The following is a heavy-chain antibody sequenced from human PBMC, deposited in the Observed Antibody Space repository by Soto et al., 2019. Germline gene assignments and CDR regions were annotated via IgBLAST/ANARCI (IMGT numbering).Heavy chain of an antibody. Sequence: QVQLQESRPGLVKPSETLSLTCTVSGGSVSSGSHYWSWIGQPPGKGLEWIGNIYYSGSTRYNPALKSRVAISVGTSKNQLSLKLSSVTAADTAVYYCARKVVIISGWFDPWGQGTLVPVSS. CDR2: IYYSGST. CDR3: ARKVVIISGWFDP. J-gene: IGHJ5*02. D-gene: IGHD3-3*01. V-gene: IGHV4-61*01. CDR1: GGSVSSGSHY.